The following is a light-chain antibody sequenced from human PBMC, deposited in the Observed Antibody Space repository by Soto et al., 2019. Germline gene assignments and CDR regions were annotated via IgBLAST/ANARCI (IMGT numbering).Light chain of an antibody. CDR1: QSVSSSY. Sequence: EIVLTQSPGTLSLSPGERATLSCRASQSVSSSYLAWYQQKPGQAPRVLIYEASSRATGIPDKFSGSGSGTDFTLTISRLEPEDFAVYYCQQYGSSLPTFGQGTKVEIK. V-gene: IGKV3-20*01. CDR2: EAS. J-gene: IGKJ1*01. CDR3: QQYGSSLPT.